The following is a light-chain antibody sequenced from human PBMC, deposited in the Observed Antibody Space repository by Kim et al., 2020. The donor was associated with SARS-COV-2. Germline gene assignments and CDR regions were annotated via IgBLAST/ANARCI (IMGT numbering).Light chain of an antibody. CDR3: QQTNNFPYT. J-gene: IGKJ2*01. Sequence: DIQMTQSPSSVSASVGDRVTITCRASQGISKWLAWYQQKPGKAPKLLIYVASTLQSGVPSRFSGSGSGTDFTLTISSLQPVDFAVYYCQQTNNFPYTFGRGTKLEI. CDR2: VAS. V-gene: IGKV1-12*01. CDR1: QGISKW.